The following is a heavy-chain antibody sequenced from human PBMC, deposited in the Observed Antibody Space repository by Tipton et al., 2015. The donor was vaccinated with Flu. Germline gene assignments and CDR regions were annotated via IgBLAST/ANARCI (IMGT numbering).Heavy chain of an antibody. V-gene: IGHV3-21*01. D-gene: IGHD2-15*01. CDR1: GFTFSSYS. Sequence: SLRLSCAASGFTFSSYSMNWVRQAPGKGLEWVSSISSSSSYIYYADSVKGRFTISRDNAKNSLYLQMNSLRAEDTAVYYGARGIGYCSGGSCYSGFYWGQGTLVTVSS. CDR2: ISSSSSYI. CDR3: ARGIGYCSGGSCYSGFY. J-gene: IGHJ4*02.